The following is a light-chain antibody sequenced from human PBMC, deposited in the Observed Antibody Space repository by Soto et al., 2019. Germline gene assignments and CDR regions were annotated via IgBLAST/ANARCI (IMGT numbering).Light chain of an antibody. CDR3: QQSYSTSRFT. CDR1: QSISSY. Sequence: DIQMTQSPSSLSASVGDRVNITCRASQSISSYLNWYQQKPGKAPKLLIYAASSLQSGVPSRFSGSGSGTDFTLTISSLQPEDFATYYCQQSYSTSRFTFGPGTNVDIK. J-gene: IGKJ3*01. CDR2: AAS. V-gene: IGKV1-39*01.